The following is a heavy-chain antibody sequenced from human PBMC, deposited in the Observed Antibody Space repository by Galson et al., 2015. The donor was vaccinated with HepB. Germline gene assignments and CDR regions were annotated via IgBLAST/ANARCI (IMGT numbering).Heavy chain of an antibody. D-gene: IGHD6-13*01. CDR3: TRHHGISAAGTEGDY. CDR1: GYSFASYW. Sequence: QSGAEVKKPGESLRISCKGSGYSFASYWISWVRQMPGKGLEWMGRIDPSDSYMTYSPSFRGHVTISADRSISTAYLQWSSLKASDTATYYCTRHHGISAAGTEGDYWGQGTLVTVSS. V-gene: IGHV5-10-1*01. CDR2: IDPSDSYM. J-gene: IGHJ4*02.